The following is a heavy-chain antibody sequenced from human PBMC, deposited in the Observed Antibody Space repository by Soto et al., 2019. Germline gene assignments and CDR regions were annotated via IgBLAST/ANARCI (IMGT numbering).Heavy chain of an antibody. D-gene: IGHD2-15*01. V-gene: IGHV3-48*03. Sequence: GGSLRLSCAASGFTFSSYEMNWVRQAPGKGLEWVSYISSSGSTIYYADSVKGRFTISRDNAKNSLYLQMNSLRAEDTAVYYCARECSGGSCYHQHDYGMDVWGQGTTVTVSS. CDR3: ARECSGGSCYHQHDYGMDV. CDR1: GFTFSSYE. CDR2: ISSSGSTI. J-gene: IGHJ6*02.